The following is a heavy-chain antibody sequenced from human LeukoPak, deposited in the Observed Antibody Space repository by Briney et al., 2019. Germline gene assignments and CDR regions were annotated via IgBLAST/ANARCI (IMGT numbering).Heavy chain of an antibody. V-gene: IGHV3-23*01. CDR1: GFSFINYP. CDR2: ISGSGGST. D-gene: IGHD1-26*01. Sequence: GGSLRLSCAASGFSFINYPMDWVRQAPGKGLEWVAAISGSGGSTYYADSVKGRFTISRDNSKNTLYLQMNSLRAEDTAVYYCAKVRSGSYFIDAFDIWGQGTMVTVSS. J-gene: IGHJ3*02. CDR3: AKVRSGSYFIDAFDI.